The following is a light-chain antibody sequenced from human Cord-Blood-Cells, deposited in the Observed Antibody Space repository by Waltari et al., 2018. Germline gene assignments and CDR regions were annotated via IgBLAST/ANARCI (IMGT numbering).Light chain of an antibody. V-gene: IGLV1-47*01. CDR3: AAWDDSLSGVV. Sequence: QSVLTHPPSASGTPGQRVTNTCSGSSPNIGRNYVYWYPQLPGTAPKLLIYRNNPRPSGVPDRFSGSKSGTSASLAISGLRSEDEADYYCAAWDDSLSGVVFGGGTKLTVL. J-gene: IGLJ2*01. CDR2: RNN. CDR1: SPNIGRNY.